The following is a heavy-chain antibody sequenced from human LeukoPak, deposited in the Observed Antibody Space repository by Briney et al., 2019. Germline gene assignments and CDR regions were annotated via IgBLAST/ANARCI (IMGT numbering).Heavy chain of an antibody. J-gene: IGHJ6*03. Sequence: LGGSLRLSCAASGFTVSSNYMSWVRQAPGKGLEWVSVIYSGGSTYYADFVKGRFTISRDNSKNTLCLQMNSLRAEDTAVYYCAREARHIVVVTAIRRYYYYMDVWGKGTTVTVSS. V-gene: IGHV3-53*01. CDR2: IYSGGST. D-gene: IGHD2-21*02. CDR1: GFTVSSNY. CDR3: AREARHIVVVTAIRRYYYYMDV.